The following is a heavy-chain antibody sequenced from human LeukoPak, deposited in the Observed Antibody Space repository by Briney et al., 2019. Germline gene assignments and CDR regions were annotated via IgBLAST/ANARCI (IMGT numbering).Heavy chain of an antibody. V-gene: IGHV3-7*01. CDR2: IKTDGSEK. J-gene: IGHJ1*01. Sequence: GGSLRLSCEGSGFTFSNYWMGWVRQAPGKGLQWVANIKTDGSEKYYVDSVKGRFTISRDNAKNSLYLQMNSLRAEDTAVYYCATYSSLNRREFQYWGQGTLLTVFS. CDR1: GFTFSNYW. D-gene: IGHD3-22*01. CDR3: ATYSSLNRREFQY.